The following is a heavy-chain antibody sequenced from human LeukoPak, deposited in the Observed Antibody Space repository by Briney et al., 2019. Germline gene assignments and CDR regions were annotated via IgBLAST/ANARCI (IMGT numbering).Heavy chain of an antibody. CDR1: GYTLTELS. CDR2: FDPEDGET. D-gene: IGHD3-10*01. Sequence: EASVKVSCKVSGYTLTELSMHWVRQAPGKGLEWMGGFDPEDGETIYAQKFQGRVTMTEDTSTDTAYMELSSLRSEDTDVYYCATDRDTMVRGVIIPHGMDVWGQGTTVTVSS. CDR3: ATDRDTMVRGVIIPHGMDV. V-gene: IGHV1-24*01. J-gene: IGHJ6*02.